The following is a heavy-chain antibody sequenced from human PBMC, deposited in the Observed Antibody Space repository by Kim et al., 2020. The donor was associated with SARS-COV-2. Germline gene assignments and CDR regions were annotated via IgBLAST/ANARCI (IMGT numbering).Heavy chain of an antibody. Sequence: SETLSLTCTVSGGSVSSGGYYWSWIRQPPGKGLEWIGYIYYSGSTNYNPSLKSRVTISVDTSKNQFPLKLSSVTAADTAVYYCARDTQETADGSLVRPYYSYGMDVWGQGPTGTVSS. CDR2: IYYSGST. V-gene: IGHV4-61*08. CDR1: GGSVSSGGYY. D-gene: IGHD3-10*01. J-gene: IGHJ6*02. CDR3: ARDTQETADGSLVRPYYSYGMDV.